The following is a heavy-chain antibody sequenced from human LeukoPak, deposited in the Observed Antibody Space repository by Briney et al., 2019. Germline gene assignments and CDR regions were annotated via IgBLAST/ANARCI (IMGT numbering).Heavy chain of an antibody. Sequence: GGSLRLSCAASGFKFSNYWMSWVRQAPGKGPEWVANIKQDGRAKYYVDSVRGRFTISRDNGNSSLHLQMNSLRAEDTAVYYCIRLSGPLDDYWGQGTLVTVSS. CDR3: IRLSGPLDDY. J-gene: IGHJ4*02. CDR1: GFKFSNYW. CDR2: IKQDGRAK. D-gene: IGHD1-26*01. V-gene: IGHV3-7*03.